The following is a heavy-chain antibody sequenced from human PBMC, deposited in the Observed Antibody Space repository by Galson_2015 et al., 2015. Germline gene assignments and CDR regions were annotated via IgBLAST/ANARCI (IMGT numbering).Heavy chain of an antibody. CDR2: IRQDGGET. CDR3: ARVGGVMIFGVIHWYPDL. Sequence: SLRLSCAASGFTLSSYWMSWVRQAPGKGLEWVANIRQDGGETYYVDSVKGRFTISRDNAKNSLYLQMNSLRAEDTAVYYCARVGGVMIFGVIHWYPDLWVRGTLVIVSP. J-gene: IGHJ2*01. D-gene: IGHD3-3*01. V-gene: IGHV3-7*03. CDR1: GFTLSSYW.